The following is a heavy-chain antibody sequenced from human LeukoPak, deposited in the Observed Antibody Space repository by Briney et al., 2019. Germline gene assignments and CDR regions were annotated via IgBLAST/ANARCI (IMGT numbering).Heavy chain of an antibody. Sequence: PGGSLRLSCAASGFTFSSYGMHWVRQAPGKGLEWVSDISGSGGSTYYADSVKGRFTISRDNSKNTLYLQMNRLRAEDTAVYYCAKRGLAAALFRWGQGTLVTVSS. CDR3: AKRGLAAALFR. V-gene: IGHV3-23*01. J-gene: IGHJ4*02. CDR2: ISGSGGST. CDR1: GFTFSSYG. D-gene: IGHD6-13*01.